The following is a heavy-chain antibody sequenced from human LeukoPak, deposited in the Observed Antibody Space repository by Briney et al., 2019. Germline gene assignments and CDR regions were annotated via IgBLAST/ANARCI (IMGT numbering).Heavy chain of an antibody. D-gene: IGHD2-15*01. CDR3: AREFGCSGGSCYYGFDY. CDR2: INPSGGST. V-gene: IGHV1-46*01. Sequence: ASVKVSCKASGYTFTSYYMHWVRQAPGQGFEWMGIINPSGGSTSYAQKFQGRVTMTRDTSTSTVYMELSSLRSEDTAVYYCAREFGCSGGSCYYGFDYWGQGTLVTVSS. J-gene: IGHJ4*02. CDR1: GYTFTSYY.